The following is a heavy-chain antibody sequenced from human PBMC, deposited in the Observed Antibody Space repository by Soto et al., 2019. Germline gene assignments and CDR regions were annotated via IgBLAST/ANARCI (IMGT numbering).Heavy chain of an antibody. D-gene: IGHD6-25*01. CDR3: ARRARQRDNWFDP. V-gene: IGHV4-59*01. J-gene: IGHJ5*02. CDR1: GGSISSYY. CDR2: IYYSGST. Sequence: SETLSLTCTVSGGSISSYYWSWIRQPPGKGLEWIGYIYYSGSTNYNPSLKSRVTISVDTSKNQFSLKLSSVTAADTAVYYCARRARQRDNWFDPWGQGTLVTVSS.